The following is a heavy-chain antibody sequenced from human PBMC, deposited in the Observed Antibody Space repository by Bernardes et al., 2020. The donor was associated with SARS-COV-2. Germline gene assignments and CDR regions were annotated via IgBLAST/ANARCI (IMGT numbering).Heavy chain of an antibody. CDR3: ARSPFDAGGFDF. Sequence: GGSLRLSCAGSGLTFTDFYMSWIRQAPGKGLEWVSYISRSGTTIYYADSVEGRFTISRDPVKDSLYLHMNSLTVDDTAIYYCARSPFDAGGFDFWGQGTLVTVSS. D-gene: IGHD3-16*01. V-gene: IGHV3-11*01. J-gene: IGHJ4*02. CDR2: ISRSGTTI. CDR1: GLTFTDFY.